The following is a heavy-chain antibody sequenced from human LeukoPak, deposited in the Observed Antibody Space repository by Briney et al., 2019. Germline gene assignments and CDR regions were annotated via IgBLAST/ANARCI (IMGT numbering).Heavy chain of an antibody. J-gene: IGHJ5*02. CDR1: GFTFSSYW. CDR2: IKQDGSEK. Sequence: PGGSLRLSCAASGFTFSSYWMSWVRQALGKGLEWVANIKQDGSEKYYVDSVKGRFTISRDNAKNSLYLQMNSLRAEDTAVYYCARDVNYDFWSGGNWFDPWGQGTLVTVSS. V-gene: IGHV3-7*01. CDR3: ARDVNYDFWSGGNWFDP. D-gene: IGHD3-3*01.